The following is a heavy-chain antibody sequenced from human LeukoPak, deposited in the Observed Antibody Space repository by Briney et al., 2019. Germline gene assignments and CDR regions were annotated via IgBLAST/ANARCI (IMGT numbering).Heavy chain of an antibody. CDR1: GFTFSSYA. V-gene: IGHV3-23*01. J-gene: IGHJ4*02. CDR3: ARADIVGATEVYFDY. Sequence: GGSLRLSCAASGFTFSSYAMSWVRRAPGKGLEWVSAISGSGGSTYYADSVKGRFTISRDNAKNSLYLQMNSLRAEDTAVYYCARADIVGATEVYFDYWGQGTLVTVSS. D-gene: IGHD1-26*01. CDR2: ISGSGGST.